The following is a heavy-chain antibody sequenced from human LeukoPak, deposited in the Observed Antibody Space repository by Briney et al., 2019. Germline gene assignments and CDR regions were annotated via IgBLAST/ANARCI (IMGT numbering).Heavy chain of an antibody. Sequence: SGGSLRLSCAASGFTFSSIAMSWVRRAPDKGLEWVSTISGSGGGTYYADSVKGRFTISRDDSKNTLYLQMNSLRADDTAVYYCAKDLGRYRNNFFDYWGQGNLVTVSS. D-gene: IGHD1-26*01. V-gene: IGHV3-23*01. CDR1: GFTFSSIA. CDR2: ISGSGGGT. CDR3: AKDLGRYRNNFFDY. J-gene: IGHJ4*02.